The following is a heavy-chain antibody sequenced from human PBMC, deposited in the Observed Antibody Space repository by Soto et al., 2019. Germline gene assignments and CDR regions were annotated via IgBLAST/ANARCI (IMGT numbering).Heavy chain of an antibody. CDR1: GYIFTKSA. J-gene: IGHJ4*02. D-gene: IGHD6-25*01. V-gene: IGHV1-3*01. CDR3: GRDGVAAGNINFDY. CDR2: ISGGNGNT. Sequence: ASVKVSCKASGYIFTKSAMHWVRQAPGQRLEWMGWISGGNGNTKYSPKLQDRVTITRDTSASTAYMELSSLRSEDTALYYCGRDGVAAGNINFDYWGQGALVTVSS.